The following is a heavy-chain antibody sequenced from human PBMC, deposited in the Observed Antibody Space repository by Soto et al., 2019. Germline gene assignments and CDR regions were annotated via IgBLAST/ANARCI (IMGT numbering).Heavy chain of an antibody. CDR2: IWYDGSNK. Sequence: GGSLRLSCAASGFTFSSYGMHWVRQAPGKGLEWVAVIWYDGSNKYYADSVKGRFTISRDNSKNTLYLQMTRLRAEDTAVYYCARDAFIVGLRFLEWLPNYYFDYWGQGTLVTVSS. D-gene: IGHD3-3*01. V-gene: IGHV3-33*01. CDR3: ARDAFIVGLRFLEWLPNYYFDY. J-gene: IGHJ4*02. CDR1: GFTFSSYG.